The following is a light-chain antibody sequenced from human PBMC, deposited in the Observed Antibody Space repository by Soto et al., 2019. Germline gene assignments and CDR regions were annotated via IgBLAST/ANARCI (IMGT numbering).Light chain of an antibody. CDR3: MQALQIRT. CDR2: LGS. J-gene: IGKJ1*01. CDR1: QSLLHSNGYNY. V-gene: IGKV2-28*01. Sequence: DIVRTQSPLSLPVTPGEPASISCRSSQSLLHSNGYNYLDWYLQKPGQSPQLLIYLGSNRASGVPDRFSGSGSGTDFTLKLSRVEAEDVGVYYCMQALQIRTFGQGTKVEIK.